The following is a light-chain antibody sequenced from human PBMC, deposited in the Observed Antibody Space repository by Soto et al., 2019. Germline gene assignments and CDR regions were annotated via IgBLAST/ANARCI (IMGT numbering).Light chain of an antibody. Sequence: DIQMTQSPSTLSASVGDRVTITCRASQSFSTWLAWYQQKPGKAPNLIIYKTSILESGVPSTFSGRGSGTEFTLTISSLQPDDFATYYCQQYNSNPLTFGGGTKVEIK. CDR1: QSFSTW. V-gene: IGKV1-5*03. CDR2: KTS. J-gene: IGKJ4*01. CDR3: QQYNSNPLT.